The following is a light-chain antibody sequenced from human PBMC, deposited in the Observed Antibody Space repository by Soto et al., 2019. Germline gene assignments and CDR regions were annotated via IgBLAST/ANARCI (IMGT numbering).Light chain of an antibody. Sequence: QSALTQPASVSGSPGQSITISCTGTSSDIGGYDYVSWYQHHPGRAPKLILYDVTHRPSGVSSRFSGSKSGNTASLTIFGLQTEDEADYYCTSYTFTSTLVFGGGPKLTVL. J-gene: IGLJ2*01. V-gene: IGLV2-14*03. CDR2: DVT. CDR3: TSYTFTSTLV. CDR1: SSDIGGYDY.